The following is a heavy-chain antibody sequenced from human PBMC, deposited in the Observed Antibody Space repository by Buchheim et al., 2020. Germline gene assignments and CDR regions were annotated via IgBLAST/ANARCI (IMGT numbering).Heavy chain of an antibody. CDR2: ISSTSIRT. Sequence: EVLLLESGGRLVQPGGSLRLSCAASGFTFTNYAMSWVRQAPGKSLEWVSGISSTSIRTDSADSVKGRFTISRDNSKDTLYLQLNSLRAEDTAVYYCAKTGVGYYQYYFDHWGQGTL. D-gene: IGHD1-26*01. CDR1: GFTFTNYA. V-gene: IGHV3-23*01. J-gene: IGHJ4*02. CDR3: AKTGVGYYQYYFDH.